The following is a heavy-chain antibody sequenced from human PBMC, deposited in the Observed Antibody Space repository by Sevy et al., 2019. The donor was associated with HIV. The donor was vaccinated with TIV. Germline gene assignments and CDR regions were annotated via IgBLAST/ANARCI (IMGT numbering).Heavy chain of an antibody. CDR3: TTEGAD. CDR1: GFTFSDAW. J-gene: IGHJ4*02. V-gene: IGHV3-15*01. Sequence: GGSLRLSCAASGFTFSDAWLSWVRQAPGKGLEWVGRVRSKDDGGTTDYAAPVKGRFTIARDDSKNVLYVQMNSLKIEDTGVYYCTTEGADWGQGTRVTVSS. CDR2: VRSKDDGGTT.